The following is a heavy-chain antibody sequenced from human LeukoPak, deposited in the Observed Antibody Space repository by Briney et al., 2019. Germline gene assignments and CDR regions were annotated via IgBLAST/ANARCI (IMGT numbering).Heavy chain of an antibody. CDR2: IFHTGNT. V-gene: IGHV4-38-2*01. Sequence: PSETLSLTCGVSGYSISSGYYWGWIRQPPGKGLEWIGSIFHTGNTHYNPSLKSRVTMSVDTSKNQFSLKLSSVTAADTAVYYCARGGGVAVSGPPGYWGQGTLVTVSS. D-gene: IGHD6-19*01. CDR3: ARGGGVAVSGPPGY. CDR1: GYSISSGYY. J-gene: IGHJ4*02.